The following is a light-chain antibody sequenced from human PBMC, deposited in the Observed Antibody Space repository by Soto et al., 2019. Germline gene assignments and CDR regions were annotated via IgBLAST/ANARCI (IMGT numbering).Light chain of an antibody. CDR1: QSISSN. V-gene: IGKV3-11*01. Sequence: EIVMTQSPATLSVSPGERATLSCRASQSISSNLAWYQQKPRQAPRLLIYAASNRATDIPARFSGSGSGTDFTLTISSLEPEDFAVYYCQQRSNWPQITFGQGTRLEIK. CDR3: QQRSNWPQIT. CDR2: AAS. J-gene: IGKJ5*01.